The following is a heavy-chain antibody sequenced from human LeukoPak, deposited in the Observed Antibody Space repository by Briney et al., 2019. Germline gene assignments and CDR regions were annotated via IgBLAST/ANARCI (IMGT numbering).Heavy chain of an antibody. D-gene: IGHD6-19*01. V-gene: IGHV3-23*01. CDR2: MIGSGSNT. CDR3: AKDETHSSGWGPFDS. Sequence: GGSLRLSCAASGFPFSNHAMSGVRQAPGKGLEWVSAMIGSGSNTYYADSVKGRFTISRDDARNTLFLQMNSLRVEDTAVYYCAKDETHSSGWGPFDSWGQGTLVIVSS. J-gene: IGHJ4*02. CDR1: GFPFSNHA.